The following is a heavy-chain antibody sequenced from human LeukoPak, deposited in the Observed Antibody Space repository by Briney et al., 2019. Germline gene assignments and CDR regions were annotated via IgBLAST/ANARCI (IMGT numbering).Heavy chain of an antibody. CDR3: ARGYAAGSQGGI. V-gene: IGHV3-66*01. CDR1: GYTVSSIY. Sequence: GGSLRLSCAASGYTVSSIYMNWVRQAPGKGLEWVSVIYAGGSTYYADSVKDRFTISRDNSKNTVYLQMNSLRAEDTAVYFCARGYAAGSQGGIWGQGTLVTVSS. D-gene: IGHD3-10*01. J-gene: IGHJ4*02. CDR2: IYAGGST.